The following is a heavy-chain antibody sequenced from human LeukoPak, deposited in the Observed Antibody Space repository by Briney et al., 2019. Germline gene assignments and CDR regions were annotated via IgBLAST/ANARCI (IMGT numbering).Heavy chain of an antibody. V-gene: IGHV3-23*01. J-gene: IGHJ4*02. Sequence: EWVSAISGSGGSTYYADSVKGRFTISRDNSKNTLYLQMNSLRAEDTAVYYCAMTNWYYFDYWGQGTLVTVSS. CDR2: ISGSGGST. D-gene: IGHD7-27*01. CDR3: AMTNWYYFDY.